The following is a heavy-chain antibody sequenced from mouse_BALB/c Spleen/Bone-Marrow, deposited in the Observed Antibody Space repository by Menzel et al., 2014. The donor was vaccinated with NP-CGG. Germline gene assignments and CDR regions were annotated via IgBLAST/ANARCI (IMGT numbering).Heavy chain of an antibody. CDR1: GYTFTSYW. J-gene: IGHJ3*01. V-gene: IGHV1S81*02. CDR3: ARAGGYDGFAY. CDR2: INPSNGRA. Sequence: QVQLKESGAELVKPGASVKLSCKASGYTFTSYWMHWVKQRPGQGLEWIGEINPSNGRADYNEKFRSKATLTVDRSSSTAYMQLSSLTSEDSAVYHCARAGGYDGFAYWGQGTLVTVSA. D-gene: IGHD2-2*01.